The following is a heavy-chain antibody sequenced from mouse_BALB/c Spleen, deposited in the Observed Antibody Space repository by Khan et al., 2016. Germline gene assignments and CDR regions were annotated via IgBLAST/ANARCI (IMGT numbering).Heavy chain of an antibody. CDR1: GFTFTDYY. V-gene: IGHV7-3*02. J-gene: IGHJ4*01. D-gene: IGHD2-3*01. CDR3: TSDNPYDSHAMDY. CDR2: IRNKANGYTT. Sequence: EVELVESGGGLVQPGGSLRLSCATSGFTFTDYYMSWVRQPPGKALEWLGFIRNKANGYTTEYSASVKGRFTISRDNYKSVLYLHMNTLMAEDSATLDCTSDNPYDSHAMDYWVHGTSVTVSS.